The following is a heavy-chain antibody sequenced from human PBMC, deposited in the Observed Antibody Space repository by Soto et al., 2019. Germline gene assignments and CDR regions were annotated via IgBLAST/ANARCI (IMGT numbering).Heavy chain of an antibody. J-gene: IGHJ4*02. V-gene: IGHV3-48*01. Sequence: EVQLVESGGGLVQPGGSLRLSCAASGFTFSSYSMNWVRQAPGKGLEWVSYISSSSSTIYYADSVKGRFTISRDNAKNSLYLQMNSLRAEDTAVYYCATSGDPNFDYWGQGTLVTVSS. CDR3: ATSGDPNFDY. CDR1: GFTFSSYS. D-gene: IGHD4-17*01. CDR2: ISSSSSTI.